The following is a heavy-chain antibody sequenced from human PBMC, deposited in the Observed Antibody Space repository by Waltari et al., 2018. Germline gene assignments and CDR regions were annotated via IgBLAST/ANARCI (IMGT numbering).Heavy chain of an antibody. V-gene: IGHV3-7*01. Sequence: EVQLVESGGGLVQPGGSLRLSCAASGFTFSSYWMSWVRQAPGKGLEWVANIKQDGSEKYYVDSGKGRFTISRDNAKNSLYLQMNSLRAEDTAVYYCARGGPGSYYDFDYWGQGTLVTVSS. CDR1: GFTFSSYW. D-gene: IGHD3-10*01. J-gene: IGHJ4*02. CDR3: ARGGPGSYYDFDY. CDR2: IKQDGSEK.